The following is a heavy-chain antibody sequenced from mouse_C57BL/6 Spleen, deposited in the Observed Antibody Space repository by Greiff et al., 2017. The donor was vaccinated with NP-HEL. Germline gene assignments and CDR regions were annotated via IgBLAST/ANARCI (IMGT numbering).Heavy chain of an antibody. CDR2: IYPGDGDT. V-gene: IGHV1-82*01. J-gene: IGHJ3*01. CDR1: GYAFSSSW. CDR3: ARWGYDPWFAY. Sequence: VQLQQSGPELVKPGASVKISCKASGYAFSSSWMNWVKQRPGKGLEWIGRIYPGDGDTNYNGKFKGKATLTADKSSSTAYMQLSSLTSEDSAVYFCARWGYDPWFAYWGQRTLVTVSA. D-gene: IGHD2-2*01.